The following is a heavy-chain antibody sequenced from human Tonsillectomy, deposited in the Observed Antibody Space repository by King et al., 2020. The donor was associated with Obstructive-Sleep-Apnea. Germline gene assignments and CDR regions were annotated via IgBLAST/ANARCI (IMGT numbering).Heavy chain of an antibody. CDR1: GYTFTNYW. CDR2: IYPGDSAT. V-gene: IGHV5-51*01. J-gene: IGHJ4*02. Sequence: QLVQSGAEVRKPGKSLKISCKGSGYTFTNYWIGWVRQMPGKGLEWMGVIYPGDSATRYSPSFQGQVSISADRSNRTAYLQWSSLKASDTAIYYCARQIAQDTSCYYDYWGQGPLVTVSS. D-gene: IGHD3-22*01. CDR3: ARQIAQDTSCYYDY.